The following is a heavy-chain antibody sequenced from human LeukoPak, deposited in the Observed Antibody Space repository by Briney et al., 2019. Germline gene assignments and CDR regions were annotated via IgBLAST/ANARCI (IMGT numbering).Heavy chain of an antibody. CDR2: ISYDGNDE. J-gene: IGHJ4*02. Sequence: GRSLRLSCSASGFTFSSYTMHWVRQGPVKELEWVALISYDGNDEYSADSVRGRFTISRDNSKNTLYLQMNDLRADDTAVYYCARDRNFDCFQDPLFDYWGQGTLVTVSS. CDR1: GFTFSSYT. CDR3: ARDRNFDCFQDPLFDY. V-gene: IGHV3-30*03. D-gene: IGHD3-9*01.